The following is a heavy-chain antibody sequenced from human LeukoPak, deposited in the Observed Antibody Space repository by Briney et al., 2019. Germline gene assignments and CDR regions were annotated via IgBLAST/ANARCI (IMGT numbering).Heavy chain of an antibody. Sequence: GESLKISCKGSGYTFTSYWIGWVRQMPGKGLEWVGIIYPGDSDARYSPSFQGQVTMSADKSVNTAYLQWSSLKASDTAMYYCARVPGIAAADYYFDYWGQGTLVTVSS. D-gene: IGHD6-13*01. V-gene: IGHV5-51*01. J-gene: IGHJ4*02. CDR3: ARVPGIAAADYYFDY. CDR1: GYTFTSYW. CDR2: IYPGDSDA.